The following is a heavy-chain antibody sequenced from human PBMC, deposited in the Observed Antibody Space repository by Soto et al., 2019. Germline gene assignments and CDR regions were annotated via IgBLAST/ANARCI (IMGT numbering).Heavy chain of an antibody. D-gene: IGHD2-8*01. V-gene: IGHV1-69*13. J-gene: IGHJ4*02. CDR1: GDTFSSYA. CDR3: AVDRGYCINCLCYWFDY. CDR2: IIPIFGPA. Sequence: SVKVSCQASGDTFSSYAISWVRQAPAQGLEWMGGIIPIFGPANYAQKFQDRVTITADESTSSPYMELSSLSTEATAVYYCAVDRGYCINCLCYWFDYWGQGTLVTVSS.